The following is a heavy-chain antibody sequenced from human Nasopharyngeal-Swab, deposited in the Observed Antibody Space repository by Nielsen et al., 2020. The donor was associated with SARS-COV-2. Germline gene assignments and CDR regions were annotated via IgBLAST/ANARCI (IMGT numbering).Heavy chain of an antibody. Sequence: WIRQPPGKGLEWIGETRHSGSSNYKPSLNSRVSMSVDASKNQFSLKLDSVTAADTAVYYCARGGRHGCSSANRPCAIDVWGQGATVTVSS. CDR3: ARGGRHGCSSANRPCAIDV. J-gene: IGHJ6*02. D-gene: IGHD2-2*01. CDR2: TRHSGSS. V-gene: IGHV4-34*01.